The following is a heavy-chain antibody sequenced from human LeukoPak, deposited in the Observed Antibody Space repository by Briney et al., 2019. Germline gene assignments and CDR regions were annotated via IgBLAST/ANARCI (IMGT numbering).Heavy chain of an antibody. V-gene: IGHV4-59*01. J-gene: IGHJ6*02. CDR2: IYYSEST. Sequence: PSETLSLTCTVHGGSISSYYWSWIRQPPGKVLEWIGYIYYSESTNYNPSLKSRVTISVDTSKNQFSLKLSSVTAADTAVYYCARDYYYYYGMDVWGQGTTVTVSS. CDR1: GGSISSYY. CDR3: ARDYYYYYGMDV.